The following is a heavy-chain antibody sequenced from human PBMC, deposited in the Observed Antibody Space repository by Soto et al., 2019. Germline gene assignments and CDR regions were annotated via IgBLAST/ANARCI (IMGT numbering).Heavy chain of an antibody. CDR2: IIPIFGTA. V-gene: IGHV1-69*06. CDR3: AREKWMATVVKGFDY. Sequence: AAGKVSCEASGGTFSSYAISWVRQAPGQGLEWMGGIIPIFGTANYAQKFQGRVTITADKSTSTAYMELSSLRSEDTAVYYCAREKWMATVVKGFDYWGQGTLVPAS. J-gene: IGHJ4*02. CDR1: GGTFSSYA. D-gene: IGHD4-17*01.